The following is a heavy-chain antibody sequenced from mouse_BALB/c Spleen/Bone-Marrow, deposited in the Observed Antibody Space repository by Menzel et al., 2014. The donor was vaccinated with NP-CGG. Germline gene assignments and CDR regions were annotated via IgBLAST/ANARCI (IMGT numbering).Heavy chain of an antibody. D-gene: IGHD2-4*01. J-gene: IGHJ3*01. Sequence: EVQLQQSGAELVKPGASVKLSCTASGCNIKDTYMHWVKPRPEQGLEWIARIDPANGNTKYDPKFQGKATITADTSSNTAYLQLSSLTSEDTAVYYCARGDYGAFAYWGQGTLVTVSA. CDR3: ARGDYGAFAY. V-gene: IGHV14-3*02. CDR2: IDPANGNT. CDR1: GCNIKDTY.